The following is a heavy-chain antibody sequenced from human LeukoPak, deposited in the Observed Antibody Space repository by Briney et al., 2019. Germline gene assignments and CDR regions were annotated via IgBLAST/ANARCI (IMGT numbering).Heavy chain of an antibody. CDR3: AGDAGYSSGA. D-gene: IGHD6-19*01. CDR2: IKQDGSEK. J-gene: IGHJ5*02. CDR1: GFSFSNYW. V-gene: IGHV3-7*05. Sequence: GGSLRLSCAASGFSFSNYWMNWVRQAPGKGLEWVARIKQDGSEKYYVDSVKGRFTISRDNAKNSLYLQMNSLRAEDTAVYYCAGDAGYSSGAWGQGSLVTVSS.